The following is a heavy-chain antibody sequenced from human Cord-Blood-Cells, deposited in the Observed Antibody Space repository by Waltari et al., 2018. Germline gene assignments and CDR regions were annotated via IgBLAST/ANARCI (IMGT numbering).Heavy chain of an antibody. CDR1: GFTFSSYA. J-gene: IGHJ3*02. V-gene: IGHV3-30-3*01. CDR2: ISYDGSNK. CDR3: ARDQITLDAFDI. Sequence: QVQLVESGGGVVQPGRSLRLSCAASGFTFSSYAMHWVRQAPGKGLEWVAVISYDGSNKYSADAVKGRFTISRDNSKNTLYLQMNSLRAEDTAVYYCARDQITLDAFDIWGQGTMVTVSS.